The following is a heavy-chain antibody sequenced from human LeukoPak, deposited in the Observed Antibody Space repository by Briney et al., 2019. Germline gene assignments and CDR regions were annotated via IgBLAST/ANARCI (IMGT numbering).Heavy chain of an antibody. Sequence: SETLSLTCTVSGGSISSGGYYWSWIRQLPGKGLEWIGYIYYSGGTFYNPSLKNRVTISLDTSNNQVSLKLDSVTVADTAVYYCVRGGDSGSYPLDYWGQGTLVTVSS. CDR1: GGSISSGGYY. CDR3: VRGGDSGSYPLDY. J-gene: IGHJ4*02. V-gene: IGHV4-31*03. CDR2: IYYSGGT. D-gene: IGHD1-26*01.